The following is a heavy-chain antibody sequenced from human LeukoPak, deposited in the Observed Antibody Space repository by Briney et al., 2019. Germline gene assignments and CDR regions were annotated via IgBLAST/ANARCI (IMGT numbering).Heavy chain of an antibody. CDR2: ISYDGSNK. Sequence: PGRSLRLSCAASGFTFSSYAMHWVRQAPGKGLEWVAVISYDGSNKYYADSVKGRFTISRDNSKNTLYLQMNSLRAEDTAVYYCARDRNYDFWSGLRGFVFDPWGQGTPVTVSS. D-gene: IGHD3-3*01. V-gene: IGHV3-30-3*01. CDR3: ARDRNYDFWSGLRGFVFDP. CDR1: GFTFSSYA. J-gene: IGHJ5*02.